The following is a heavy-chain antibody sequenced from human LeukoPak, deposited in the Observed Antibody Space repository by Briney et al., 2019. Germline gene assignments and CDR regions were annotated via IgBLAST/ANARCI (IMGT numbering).Heavy chain of an antibody. CDR2: IYTGGTT. Sequence: GGSLRLSCAASGFTFSSYAMSWVRQAPGKGLEWVSVIYTGGTTYNADSVKGRFTISRDNSKNTLYLQMNSLRAEDTAVYYCAAGSSGYYSSFDYWGQGTLVTVSS. D-gene: IGHD3-22*01. J-gene: IGHJ4*02. CDR1: GFTFSSYA. CDR3: AAGSSGYYSSFDY. V-gene: IGHV3-53*01.